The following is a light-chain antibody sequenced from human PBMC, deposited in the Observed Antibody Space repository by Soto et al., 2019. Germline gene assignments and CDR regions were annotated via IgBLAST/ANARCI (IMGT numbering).Light chain of an antibody. CDR3: QQSYSTPSIT. J-gene: IGKJ5*01. V-gene: IGKV1-39*01. CDR2: AAS. CDR1: QSISSY. Sequence: DIHMTRSPSSLSASVLDIVTITFLASQSISSYLNWYQQKPGKAPKLLIYAASSLQSGVPSGFSGSGSGTDFTLTISSLQPEHFATYYCQQSYSTPSITFGQGTRLEI.